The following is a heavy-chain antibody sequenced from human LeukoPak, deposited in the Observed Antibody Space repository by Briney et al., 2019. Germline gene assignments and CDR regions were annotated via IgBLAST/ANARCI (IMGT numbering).Heavy chain of an antibody. CDR1: GYSFTTYT. Sequence: ASVKVSCKASGYSFTTYTINWVRQAPGQGLEWMGWINTNSGNPAYAQGFTGRFVFSLDTSVSTAYLQISGLKAEDTAVYYCAKDGGSGTYYYFYGMDVWGQGTTVTVSS. V-gene: IGHV7-4-1*02. CDR2: INTNSGNP. D-gene: IGHD2-15*01. CDR3: AKDGGSGTYYYFYGMDV. J-gene: IGHJ6*02.